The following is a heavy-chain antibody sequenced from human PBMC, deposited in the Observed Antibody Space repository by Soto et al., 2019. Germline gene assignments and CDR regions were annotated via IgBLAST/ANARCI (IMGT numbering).Heavy chain of an antibody. V-gene: IGHV4-30-2*01. D-gene: IGHD2-21*01. Sequence: QLQLQESGSGLVKPSQTLSLTCAVSGGSISSGGYSWSWIRQPTGKGLEWIGYIYHSGSTYYNPSIKSRGTISVDRTKNQFSLKLSSVTAADTALYYCARDNPYGYFDYWGQGTLVTVSS. CDR2: IYHSGST. CDR1: GGSISSGGYS. J-gene: IGHJ4*02. CDR3: ARDNPYGYFDY.